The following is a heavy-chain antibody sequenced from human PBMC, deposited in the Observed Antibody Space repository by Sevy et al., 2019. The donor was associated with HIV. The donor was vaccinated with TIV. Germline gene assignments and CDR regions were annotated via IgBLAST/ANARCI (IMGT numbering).Heavy chain of an antibody. CDR3: ASSVTPRGAFDI. D-gene: IGHD4-17*01. CDR2: ISSSSSYI. V-gene: IGHV3-21*01. Sequence: GGSLRLSCAASGFTFSSYSMNWVRQAPGKGLEWVSSISSSSSYIYYADSVKGRFTISRDNAKNSLYLQMNSLRAEDTAVYYCASSVTPRGAFDIWGLGTMVTVSS. J-gene: IGHJ3*02. CDR1: GFTFSSYS.